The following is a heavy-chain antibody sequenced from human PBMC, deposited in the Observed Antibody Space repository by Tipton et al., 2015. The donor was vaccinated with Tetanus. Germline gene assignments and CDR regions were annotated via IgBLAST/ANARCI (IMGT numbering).Heavy chain of an antibody. CDR3: ARDSPDILLVPAV. J-gene: IGHJ4*02. CDR2: ISGTGSTI. D-gene: IGHD2-2*01. CDR1: GGLITTGGYS. V-gene: IGHV3-11*04. Sequence: TLSLTCTVSGGLITTGGYSWGWIRQLPGQGLEWLSYISGTGSTIDYADSVKGRFTISRDNAKNSLYLQMNSLRAEDTAVYYCARDSPDILLVPAVWGQGTLVTVSS.